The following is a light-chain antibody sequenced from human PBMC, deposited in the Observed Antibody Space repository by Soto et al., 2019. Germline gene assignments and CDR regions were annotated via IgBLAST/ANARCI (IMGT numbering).Light chain of an antibody. CDR1: QTISTY. CDR3: QQSFGTPRT. J-gene: IGKJ1*01. V-gene: IGKV1-39*01. CDR2: AAS. Sequence: DIQITQSPSSLSASVRDRVTITCLASQTISTYLNWYQQKPGKAPKLLISAASSLQSGVPSRFSGSGSGTDFTLTISSLQPEDFATYYCQQSFGTPRTFGQGTKMEIK.